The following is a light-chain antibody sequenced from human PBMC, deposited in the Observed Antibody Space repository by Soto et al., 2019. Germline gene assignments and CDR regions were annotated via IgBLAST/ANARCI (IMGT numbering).Light chain of an antibody. V-gene: IGLV2-11*01. CDR1: SSDVGVYKY. CDR3: CSYAGDDTFV. J-gene: IGLJ1*01. Sequence: QSVLIQPRSVSGSPGQSVTISCTGTSSDVGVYKYVSWYRQHPGKAPKLMIYDVITRPSGVPDRFSGSKSGNTASLTISGLQAEDEADYYCCSYAGDDTFVFGSGTKLTVL. CDR2: DVI.